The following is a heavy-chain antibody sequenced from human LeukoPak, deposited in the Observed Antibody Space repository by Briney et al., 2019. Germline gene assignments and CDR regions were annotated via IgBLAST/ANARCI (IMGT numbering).Heavy chain of an antibody. J-gene: IGHJ4*02. CDR1: GGSISSYY. CDR2: IYYSGST. CDR3: ARHEELLRNFDY. D-gene: IGHD1-26*01. Sequence: PSETLSLTCTVSGGSISSYYWSWIRQPPGKGLEWIGSIYYSGSTYYNPSLKSRVTMSVDTSENQFSLKLSSVTAADTAVYYCARHEELLRNFDYWGQGTLVTVSS. V-gene: IGHV4-59*04.